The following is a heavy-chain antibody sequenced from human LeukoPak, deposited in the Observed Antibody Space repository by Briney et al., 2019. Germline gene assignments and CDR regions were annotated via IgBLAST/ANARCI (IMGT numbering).Heavy chain of an antibody. CDR2: IYYSEST. Sequence: SETLSLTCTVSGGSISSYYWSWIRQPPGKGLEWIGYIYYSESTNYNPSLKSRVTISVDTSKNQFSLKLSSVTAADTAVYYCARINYDSSGYRSDYWGQGTLVTVSS. D-gene: IGHD3-22*01. V-gene: IGHV4-59*01. J-gene: IGHJ4*02. CDR1: GGSISSYY. CDR3: ARINYDSSGYRSDY.